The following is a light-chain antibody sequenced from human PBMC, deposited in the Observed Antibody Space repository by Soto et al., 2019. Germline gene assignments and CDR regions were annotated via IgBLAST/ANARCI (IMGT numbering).Light chain of an antibody. Sequence: QSVLTKPRSVSGSPGQSVTISCTGTSSDVGGYNYVSWYQQHPGKAPKLMIYDVSKWPSGVPDRFSGSKSGNTASLTISGLQAEDEADYYCCSYAGNSLWVFGGGTKVTVL. J-gene: IGLJ3*02. CDR2: DVS. V-gene: IGLV2-11*01. CDR1: SSDVGGYNY. CDR3: CSYAGNSLWV.